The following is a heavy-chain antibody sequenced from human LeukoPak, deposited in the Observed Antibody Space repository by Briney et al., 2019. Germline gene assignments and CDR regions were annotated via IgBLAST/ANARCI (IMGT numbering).Heavy chain of an antibody. Sequence: PSETLSLTCTVSGGSISSSSHYWGWIRQPPGKGLEWIGSIQYGGSTYYNPSLQSRVTISVDTSKNQFSLKLSSVTAADTAVYYCATLLLNDDAFDIWGQGTMVTVSS. CDR1: GGSISSSSHY. CDR2: IQYGGST. V-gene: IGHV4-39*07. CDR3: ATLLLNDDAFDI. J-gene: IGHJ3*02. D-gene: IGHD1-26*01.